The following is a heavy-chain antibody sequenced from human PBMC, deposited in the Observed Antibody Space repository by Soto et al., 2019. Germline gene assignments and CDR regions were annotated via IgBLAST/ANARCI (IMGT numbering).Heavy chain of an antibody. CDR2: VNPSGGHT. CDR1: GDTFTDYY. Sequence: QVQLMQSGAEVKKPGASVKVSCKASGDTFTDYYIHWVRQAPGQGLECMGTVNPSGGHTTYAQHFMGRVTTTRDTSTSTLYMELTSLTSDDTAIDYCARGGHVVVVTAALDYWGQGTLVTVSS. J-gene: IGHJ4*02. D-gene: IGHD2-21*02. V-gene: IGHV1-46*01. CDR3: ARGGHVVVVTAALDY.